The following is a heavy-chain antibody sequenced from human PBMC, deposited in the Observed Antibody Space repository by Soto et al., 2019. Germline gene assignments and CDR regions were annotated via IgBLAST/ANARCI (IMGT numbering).Heavy chain of an antibody. CDR2: INPSGGST. J-gene: IGHJ6*02. Sequence: QVQLVQSGAEVKKPGASVKVSCKASGYTFTSYYMHWVRQAPGQGLEWMGIINPSGGSTSYAQKFQGRVTMTRDTSTSTVYMELSSLRSEDTAVYYCAIDPSLRYFDWVSYGMDVWGQGTTVTVSS. V-gene: IGHV1-46*01. CDR3: AIDPSLRYFDWVSYGMDV. D-gene: IGHD3-9*01. CDR1: GYTFTSYY.